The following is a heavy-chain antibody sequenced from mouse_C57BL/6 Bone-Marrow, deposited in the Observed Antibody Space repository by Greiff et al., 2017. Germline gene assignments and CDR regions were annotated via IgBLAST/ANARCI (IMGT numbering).Heavy chain of an antibody. J-gene: IGHJ2*01. CDR2: IYPGSGNT. V-gene: IGHV1-76*01. CDR1: GYTFTDYY. D-gene: IGHD1-1*01. CDR3: ARRGPYYGSSYFDY. Sequence: ESGAELVRPGASVKLSCKASGYTFTDYYINWVKQRPGQGLEWIARIYPGSGNTYYNEKFKGKATLTAEKSSSTAYMQLSSLTSEDSAVYFCARRGPYYGSSYFDYWGQGTTLTVSS.